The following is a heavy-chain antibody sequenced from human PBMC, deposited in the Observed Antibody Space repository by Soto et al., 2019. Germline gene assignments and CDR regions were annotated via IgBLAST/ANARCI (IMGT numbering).Heavy chain of an antibody. CDR3: ARHRRAATYYSDSSGYYYSDGMDV. Sequence: GESRKISCKGSGYSFTSYRIGWVRQMPGKGLEWMGIIYPGESDTRYSPSFQGQVTISADKSISTAYLQWSSLKASDTAMYYCARHRRAATYYSDSSGYYYSDGMDVWGQGTTVTV. D-gene: IGHD3-22*01. J-gene: IGHJ6*02. CDR2: IYPGESDT. CDR1: GYSFTSYR. V-gene: IGHV5-51*01.